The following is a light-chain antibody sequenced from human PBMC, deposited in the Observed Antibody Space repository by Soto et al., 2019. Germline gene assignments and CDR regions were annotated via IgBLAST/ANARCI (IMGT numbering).Light chain of an antibody. CDR1: QNIDRY. J-gene: IGKJ5*01. Sequence: DVQMTQSPSSLSASVGDRVTITCRASQNIDRYLNWYQQKPGKAPKFLIYAASSLQSGVPSRFSGSGSGTEFTLTISSLQPEDFATYYCLQHNSYPITFGQGTRLEIK. CDR2: AAS. V-gene: IGKV1-17*01. CDR3: LQHNSYPIT.